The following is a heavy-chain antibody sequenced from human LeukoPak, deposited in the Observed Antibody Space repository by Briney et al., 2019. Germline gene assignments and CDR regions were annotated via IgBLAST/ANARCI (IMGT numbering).Heavy chain of an antibody. CDR2: ISCDGNNK. D-gene: IGHD4-17*01. V-gene: IGHV3-30*18. Sequence: GGSLRLSCAASGFTFSNYGMHWVRQAPGKGLEWVSLISCDGNNKYYSDSMKGRFTISRDNFKNTLYQQMNSLRAEDTAVYYGAKYIDYGGANWGQGTLGIVSS. CDR3: AKYIDYGGAN. CDR1: GFTFSNYG. J-gene: IGHJ4*02.